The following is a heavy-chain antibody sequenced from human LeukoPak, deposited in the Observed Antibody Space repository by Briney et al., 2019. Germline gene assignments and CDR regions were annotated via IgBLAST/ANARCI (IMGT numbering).Heavy chain of an antibody. Sequence: PGESPRLSCVASGFTFRIDRMDWVRQAPGKGLEWVSSITSEGHSTYYRDSVKGRFTISRDNAKNSLYLQMNSLRADDTAVYYCARYEYSGYDFWGQGTLVTVSS. V-gene: IGHV3-21*01. CDR3: ARYEYSGYDF. CDR2: ITSEGHST. CDR1: GFTFRIDR. J-gene: IGHJ4*02. D-gene: IGHD5-12*01.